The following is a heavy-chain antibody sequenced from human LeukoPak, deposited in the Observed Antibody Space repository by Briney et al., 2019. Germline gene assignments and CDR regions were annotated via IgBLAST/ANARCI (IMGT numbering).Heavy chain of an antibody. CDR3: ARDSLDYDFWSGYYNYYYYYMDV. Sequence: PGGSLRLSCAASGFTFSSYGMHWVRQAPGKGLEWVAFIRYDGSNKYYADSVKGRFTISRDNAKNSLYLQMNSLRAEDTAVYYCARDSLDYDFWSGYYNYYYYYMDVWGKGTTVTVSS. V-gene: IGHV3-30*02. D-gene: IGHD3-3*01. J-gene: IGHJ6*03. CDR1: GFTFSSYG. CDR2: IRYDGSNK.